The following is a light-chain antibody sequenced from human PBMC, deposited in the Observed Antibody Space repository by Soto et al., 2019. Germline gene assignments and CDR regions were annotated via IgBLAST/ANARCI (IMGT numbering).Light chain of an antibody. CDR1: QTVRNNY. J-gene: IGKJ4*01. CDR2: DAS. CDR3: QQFSSYPLT. V-gene: IGKV3-20*01. Sequence: EFVLTQSAGTLSLSTGERATLSCRASQTVRNNYLAWYQQKPGQAPRLLIYDASSRATGIPDRFSGGGSGTDFTLTISRLEPEDFAVYYCQQFSSYPLTFGGGTKVDIK.